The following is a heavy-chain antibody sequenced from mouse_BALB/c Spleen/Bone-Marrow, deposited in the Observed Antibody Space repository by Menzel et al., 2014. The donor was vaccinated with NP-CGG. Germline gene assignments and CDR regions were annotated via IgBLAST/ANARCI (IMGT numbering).Heavy chain of an antibody. CDR2: IDPANGNT. CDR1: GFNIKDTY. V-gene: IGHV14-3*02. D-gene: IGHD2-4*01. CDR3: ALYYDYDVGY. J-gene: IGHJ2*01. Sequence: DVQLQESGAELVKPGASVKLSCTASGFNIKDTYMHWVEQRPEQGLEWIGRIDPANGNTKYDPKFQGKATITADTSSNTAYLQLSSLTSEDTAVYYCALYYDYDVGYWGQGTTLTVSS.